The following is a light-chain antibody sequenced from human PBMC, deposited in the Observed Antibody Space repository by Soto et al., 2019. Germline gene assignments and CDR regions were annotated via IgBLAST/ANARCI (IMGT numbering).Light chain of an antibody. J-gene: IGKJ1*01. CDR2: GAS. Sequence: GMTLSAAAVSVTTGQGATLSCRASQSASTNLAWYQQKPGQAPRLLIYGASTRATGIPARFSGSGSGTEFTLTISSLQSEDFAVYSAQQYNHRTPFGQRTKAAIK. CDR1: QSASTN. CDR3: QQYNHRTP. V-gene: IGKV3-15*01.